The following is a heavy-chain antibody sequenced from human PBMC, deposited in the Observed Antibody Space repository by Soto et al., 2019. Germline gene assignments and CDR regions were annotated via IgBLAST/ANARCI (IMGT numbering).Heavy chain of an antibody. D-gene: IGHD3-22*01. CDR1: GGSVSSGSYY. J-gene: IGHJ1*01. V-gene: IGHV4-61*01. Sequence: ETLSLTCTVSGGSVSSGSYYWSWIRQPPGKGLEWIGYIYYSGSTNYNPSLKSRVTMSVDTSKNQFSLKLSSVTAADTAVYYCAGEPRRYYYDSSGYFEEYFQHWGQGTLVTVSS. CDR2: IYYSGST. CDR3: AGEPRRYYYDSSGYFEEYFQH.